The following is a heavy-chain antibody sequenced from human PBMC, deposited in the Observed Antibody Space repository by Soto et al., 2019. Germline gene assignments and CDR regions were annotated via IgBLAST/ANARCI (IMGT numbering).Heavy chain of an antibody. CDR2: IIPIFGTA. CDR1: GGTFSSYA. V-gene: IGHV1-69*06. D-gene: IGHD2-21*02. CDR3: ARGRFVEYCGGDGYGKAYYYGMDV. Sequence: SVKVSCKASGGTFSSYAISWVRQAPGQGLEWMGGIIPIFGTANYAQKFQGRVTITADKSTSTAYMELSSLRSEDTAVYYCARGRFVEYCGGDGYGKAYYYGMDVWGQGTTVTVSS. J-gene: IGHJ6*02.